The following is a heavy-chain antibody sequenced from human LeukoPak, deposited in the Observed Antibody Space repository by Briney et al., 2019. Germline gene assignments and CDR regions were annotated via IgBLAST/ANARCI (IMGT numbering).Heavy chain of an antibody. Sequence: GASAKVSCKASGGTFSSYAISWVRQAPGHGLEWMGWISAYNGNTNYAQKLQGRVTMTTDTSTSTAYMELRSLRSDDTAVYYCARVVGYSYGYQWFDPWGQGTLVTVSS. CDR1: GGTFSSYA. CDR3: ARVVGYSYGYQWFDP. D-gene: IGHD5-18*01. J-gene: IGHJ5*02. V-gene: IGHV1-18*01. CDR2: ISAYNGNT.